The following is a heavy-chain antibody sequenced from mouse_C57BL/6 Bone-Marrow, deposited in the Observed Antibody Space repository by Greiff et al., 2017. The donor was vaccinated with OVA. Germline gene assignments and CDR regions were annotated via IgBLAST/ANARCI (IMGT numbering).Heavy chain of an antibody. CDR2: IRNKANNHAT. V-gene: IGHV6-6*01. CDR1: GFTFSDAW. J-gene: IGHJ1*03. CDR3: TRTTVVAGDWYFDV. Sequence: EVKVEESGGGLVQPGGSMKLSCAASGFTFSDAWMDWVRQSPEKGLEWVAEIRNKANNHATYYAESVKGRFTISRDDSKSSVYLQMNSLRAEDTGIYYCTRTTVVAGDWYFDVWGTGTTVTVSS. D-gene: IGHD1-1*01.